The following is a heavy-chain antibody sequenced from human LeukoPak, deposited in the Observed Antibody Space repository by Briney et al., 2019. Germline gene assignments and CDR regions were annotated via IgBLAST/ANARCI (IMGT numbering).Heavy chain of an antibody. J-gene: IGHJ3*02. CDR1: GFIFRSYA. CDR2: IIYDATNE. D-gene: IGHD2-15*01. Sequence: GGSLRLSCAAPGFIFRSYAMHWVRQAPGKGLEWVAVIIYDATNENYADSVKGRFTISRDNSKNIVYLQMNSLRVEDTAVYYCARERCSAGSCAFDIWGQGTFVTVSS. CDR3: ARERCSAGSCAFDI. V-gene: IGHV3-30-3*01.